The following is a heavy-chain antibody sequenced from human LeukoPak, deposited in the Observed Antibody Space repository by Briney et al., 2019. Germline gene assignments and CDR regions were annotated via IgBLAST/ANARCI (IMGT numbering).Heavy chain of an antibody. CDR3: ARGAFDL. J-gene: IGHJ2*01. CDR1: GGSISSYY. CDR2: VFYSGSP. Sequence: SETLSLTCTVSGGSISSYYWSWIRQPPGKGLEWIGTVFYSGSPYYNPSLKSRVTISMDTSKNQFSLNLTSVTAADTAVYYCARGAFDLWGRGTLVTVSS. V-gene: IGHV4-59*12.